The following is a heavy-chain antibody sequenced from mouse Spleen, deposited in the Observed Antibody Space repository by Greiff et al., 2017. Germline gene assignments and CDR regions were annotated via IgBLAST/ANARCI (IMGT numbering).Heavy chain of an antibody. CDR2: SRNKANDYTT. Sequence: EVHLVESGGGLVQSGRSLRLSCATSGFTFSDFYMEWVRQAPGKGLEWIAASRNKANDYTTEYSASVKGRFIVSRDTSQSILYLQMNALRAEDTAIYYCARAEGGYAMDYWGQGTSVTVSS. CDR3: ARAEGGYAMDY. V-gene: IGHV7-1*01. J-gene: IGHJ4*01. CDR1: GFTFSDFY.